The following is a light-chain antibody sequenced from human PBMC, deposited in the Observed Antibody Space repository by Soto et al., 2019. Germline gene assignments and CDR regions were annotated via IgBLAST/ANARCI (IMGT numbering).Light chain of an antibody. J-gene: IGKJ4*01. V-gene: IGKV1-39*01. CDR3: QQSYNLQALT. CDR1: QNIRNY. Sequence: DIQMTQSPSSLSASVGDRVAITCRASQNIRNYLNWYQQKPGKAPRVLIYGAASLQSGVPSRFSGSGSGTNFSLTINSLQPEDYATYYCQQSYNLQALTFGGGTKVENK. CDR2: GAA.